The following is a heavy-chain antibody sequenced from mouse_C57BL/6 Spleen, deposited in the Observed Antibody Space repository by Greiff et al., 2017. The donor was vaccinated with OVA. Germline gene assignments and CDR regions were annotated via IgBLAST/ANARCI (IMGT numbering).Heavy chain of an antibody. CDR1: GYSFTDYN. CDR3: ARGDYYDYDDDPSYAMDY. CDR2: INPNYGTT. Sequence: VQLQQSGPELVKPGASVKISCKASGYSFTDYNMNWVKQSNGKSLEWIGVINPNYGTTSYNQKFKGKATLTVDQSSSTAYMQLNSLTSEDSAVYYCARGDYYDYDDDPSYAMDYWGQGTSVTVSS. V-gene: IGHV1-39*01. J-gene: IGHJ4*01. D-gene: IGHD2-4*01.